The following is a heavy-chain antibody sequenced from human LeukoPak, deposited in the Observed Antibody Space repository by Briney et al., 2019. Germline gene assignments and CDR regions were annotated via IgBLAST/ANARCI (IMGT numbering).Heavy chain of an antibody. CDR3: ARRPSRNYGFDP. Sequence: PSETLSLTCTVSGGSIRSYYWTWIRQPPGKGLEWIGYIYFTGSNNYNPSLKSRATISVDTSKNQFSLNLSSVTTADAAVYYCARRPSRNYGFDPWGQGTLVTVSS. J-gene: IGHJ5*02. CDR2: IYFTGSN. D-gene: IGHD1-7*01. CDR1: GGSIRSYY. V-gene: IGHV4-59*01.